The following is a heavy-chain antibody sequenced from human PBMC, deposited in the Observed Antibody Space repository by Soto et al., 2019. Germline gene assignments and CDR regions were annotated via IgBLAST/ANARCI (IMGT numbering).Heavy chain of an antibody. CDR3: VHRRRYRSRWYAGFDY. CDR2: IYWDDDK. V-gene: IGHV2-5*02. CDR1: GLSLSTSGVG. Sequence: QITLKESGPTLVKPTQTLTLTCTFSGLSLSTSGVGVGWIRQSPEKALEWLALIYWDDDKRYSPSLKSRLTITKDTSKKQVVRTMTNMDPVDTATYYCVHRRRYRSRWYAGFDYWGQGTLVTVSS. J-gene: IGHJ4*02. D-gene: IGHD6-19*01.